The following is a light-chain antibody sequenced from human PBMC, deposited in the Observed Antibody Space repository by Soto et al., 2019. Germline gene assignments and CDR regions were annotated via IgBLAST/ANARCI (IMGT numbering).Light chain of an antibody. CDR1: SSDIGGYNY. CDR3: SSYTSSTTWV. V-gene: IGLV2-14*01. J-gene: IGLJ3*02. Sequence: QSALTQPASVSGSPGQSITISCTGTSSDIGGYNYVSWYQHHPGKPPKLMIYEAINRPSGVSKRFTGSKSGNTASLTISGLQAEDEADYYCSSYTSSTTWVFGGGTKLTVL. CDR2: EAI.